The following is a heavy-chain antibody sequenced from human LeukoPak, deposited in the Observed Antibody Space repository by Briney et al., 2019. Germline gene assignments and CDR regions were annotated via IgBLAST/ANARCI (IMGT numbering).Heavy chain of an antibody. J-gene: IGHJ4*02. CDR1: GFSFDSYA. D-gene: IGHD6-19*01. CDR3: ARDGMGHSSGSMGY. CDR2: ISWNGGTT. Sequence: PGGSLRLSCAASGFSFDSYAMSWVRQPPGKGLEWVSGISWNGGTTDYADSVKGRFSISRDNAKNSLYLHMNSLRAEDTAFYYCARDGMGHSSGSMGYWGQGTLVTVSP. V-gene: IGHV3-20*04.